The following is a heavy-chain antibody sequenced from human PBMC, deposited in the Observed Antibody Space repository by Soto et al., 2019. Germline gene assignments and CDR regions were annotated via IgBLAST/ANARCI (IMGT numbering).Heavy chain of an antibody. D-gene: IGHD2-21*01. V-gene: IGHV2-5*02. CDR3: VQSRCGGDCLQSYSSHSYYGLDV. J-gene: IGHJ6*02. CDR2: IYWDDDK. Sequence: QITLKESGPTLVKPTQTLTLTCTFSGFSLSTTGVGVGWIRQPPGKALEWLALIYWDDDKRYNPSLTSRLTITQDTSKNQVVLTMTNMDPVDTATYYCVQSRCGGDCLQSYSSHSYYGLDVWGQGTTVTVSS. CDR1: GFSLSTTGVG.